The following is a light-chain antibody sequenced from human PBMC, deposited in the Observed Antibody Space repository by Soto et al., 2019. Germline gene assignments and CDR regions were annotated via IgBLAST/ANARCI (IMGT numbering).Light chain of an antibody. Sequence: QSALTQPASVSGSPGQSITISCTGTSSDVGGYNYVSWYQQHPGKAPKLMIYEVSNRPSGVSNRFSGSKSGNTASLTISGLQAEDEADYYCSSYTSSSTVVFGTGTRSP. CDR2: EVS. J-gene: IGLJ1*01. CDR1: SSDVGGYNY. V-gene: IGLV2-14*01. CDR3: SSYTSSSTVV.